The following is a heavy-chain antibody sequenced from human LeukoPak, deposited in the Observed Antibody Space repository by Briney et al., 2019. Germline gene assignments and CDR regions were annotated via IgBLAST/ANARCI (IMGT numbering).Heavy chain of an antibody. D-gene: IGHD3-3*01. CDR2: INPNSGGT. J-gene: IGHJ4*02. CDR1: GGTFSSYA. V-gene: IGHV1-2*02. Sequence: GASVKVSCKASGGTFSSYAISWVRQAPGQGLEWMGWINPNSGGTNYAQKFRGRVTMTRDTSISTAYMELSRLRSDDTAVYYCARTTETYYDFWSGYYANFDYWGQGTLVTVSS. CDR3: ARTTETYYDFWSGYYANFDY.